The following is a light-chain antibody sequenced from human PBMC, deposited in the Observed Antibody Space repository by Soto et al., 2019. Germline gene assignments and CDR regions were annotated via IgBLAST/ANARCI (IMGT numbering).Light chain of an antibody. Sequence: QSALTQPAYVSGSPGQSITISCTGTSSDVGSYNLVSWYQQHPGKAPKLMIYEGSKRPSGVSNRFSGSKSGNTASLTISGLQAEDEADYYCCSYAGSSTPLVFGTGTKLTVL. CDR3: CSYAGSSTPLV. CDR1: SSDVGSYNL. V-gene: IGLV2-23*01. J-gene: IGLJ1*01. CDR2: EGS.